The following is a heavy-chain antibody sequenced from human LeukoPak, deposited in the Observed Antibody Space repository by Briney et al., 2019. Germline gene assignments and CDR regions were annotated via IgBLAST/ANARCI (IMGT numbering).Heavy chain of an antibody. V-gene: IGHV3-33*01. CDR2: IWYDGSNK. CDR3: ARAGVVGAIDYWYFDL. J-gene: IGHJ2*01. D-gene: IGHD1-26*01. Sequence: GGSLRLSCAASGFTFSTYGMHWVRQAPGKGLEWVAVIWYDGSNKYYADSVKGRFTISRDNSKNTLYLQMNSLRAEDTAVYYCARAGVVGAIDYWYFDLWGRGTLVTVSS. CDR1: GFTFSTYG.